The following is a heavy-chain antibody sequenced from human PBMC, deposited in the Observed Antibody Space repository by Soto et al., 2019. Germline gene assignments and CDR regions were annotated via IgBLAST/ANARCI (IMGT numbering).Heavy chain of an antibody. D-gene: IGHD6-19*01. CDR2: IYPGDSDT. CDR1: GYSFTSYW. J-gene: IGHJ3*02. V-gene: IGHV5-51*01. CDR3: ARRALVAGTSVGAFDI. Sequence: GESLKIFCKGSGYSFTSYWIGWVRQMPGKGLEWMGIIYPGDSDTRYSPSFQGQVTISADKSISTAYLQWSSLKASDTAMYYCARRALVAGTSVGAFDIWGQGTMVTVSS.